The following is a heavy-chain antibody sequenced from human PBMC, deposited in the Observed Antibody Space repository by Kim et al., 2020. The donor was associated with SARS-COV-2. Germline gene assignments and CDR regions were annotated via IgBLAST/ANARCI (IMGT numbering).Heavy chain of an antibody. J-gene: IGHJ4*02. CDR3: ARAYTAPDY. CDR2: SNT. Sequence: SNTVYADSVKGRFTISRDNAKNTLYLQMNSLRAEDTAIYYCARAYTAPDYWGQGTLVTVSS. D-gene: IGHD5-18*01. V-gene: IGHV3-74*01.